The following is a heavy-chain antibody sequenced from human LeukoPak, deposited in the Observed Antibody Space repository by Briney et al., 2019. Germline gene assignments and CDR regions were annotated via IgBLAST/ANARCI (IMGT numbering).Heavy chain of an antibody. V-gene: IGHV3-23*01. D-gene: IGHD3-22*01. Sequence: GGSLRLSCAASGFTFSSYAMSWVRQAPGRGLEWVSAISGSGGSTYYADSVKGRFTISRDNSKNTLYLQMNSLRAEDTAVYYCAKVWDSSGCYYVLGDWGQGTLVTVSS. CDR1: GFTFSSYA. CDR2: ISGSGGST. J-gene: IGHJ4*02. CDR3: AKVWDSSGCYYVLGD.